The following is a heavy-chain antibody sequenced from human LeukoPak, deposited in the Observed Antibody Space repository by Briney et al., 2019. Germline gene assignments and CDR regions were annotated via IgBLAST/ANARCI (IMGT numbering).Heavy chain of an antibody. CDR3: ARGHLYRFVYYYYMDV. Sequence: GGSLRLSCAASGFTFSSYAMHWVRQAPGKGLEWVAVISYDGSNKYYADSVKGRFTISRDNSKNTLYLQMNSLRAEDTAVYYCARGHLYRFVYYYYMDVWGKGTTVTVSS. D-gene: IGHD3-16*01. CDR1: GFTFSSYA. CDR2: ISYDGSNK. V-gene: IGHV3-30*04. J-gene: IGHJ6*03.